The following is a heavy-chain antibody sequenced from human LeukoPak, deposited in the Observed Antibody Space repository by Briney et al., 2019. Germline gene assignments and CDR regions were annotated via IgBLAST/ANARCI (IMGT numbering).Heavy chain of an antibody. CDR2: ISDGGGGT. D-gene: IGHD3-10*01. V-gene: IGHV3-23*01. CDR1: GFTFNIYA. CDR3: ANRGKYYFDY. Sequence: GGSLRLSCAASGFTFNIYAMSWIRQAPGKGLEWVSSISDGGGGTYYADSVKGRFTISRDNSKNTLYLLMNSLRAEDTAIYYCANRGKYYFDYWGQGTLVTVSS. J-gene: IGHJ4*02.